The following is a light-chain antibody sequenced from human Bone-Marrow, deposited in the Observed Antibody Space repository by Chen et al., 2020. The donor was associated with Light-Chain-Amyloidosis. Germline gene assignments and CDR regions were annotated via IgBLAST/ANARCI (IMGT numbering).Light chain of an antibody. CDR1: QSVSSSY. CDR3: QQYGSSPT. V-gene: IGKV3-20*01. Sequence: IVLTQSPGTLSFSPGERATLSCRASQSVSSSYLAWYQQKPGQAPRLLIYGASSRATGIPDRFSGGGSGTDFTLTISRLEPEDFEVYYCQQYGSSPTFGPGTKVDIK. CDR2: GAS. J-gene: IGKJ3*01.